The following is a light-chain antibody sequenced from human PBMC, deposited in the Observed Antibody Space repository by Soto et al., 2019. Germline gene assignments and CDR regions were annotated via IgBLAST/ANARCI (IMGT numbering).Light chain of an antibody. CDR2: DVN. Sequence: QSALTQPASVSGAPGQSITISCTGTSSDVGGFNYVSWYQQHPGKAPTLMIYDVNNRPSGVSKRFTGSKSGNTASLTISGLPAEDEADYYCSYYTTSSSYVFGAGTKLTVL. J-gene: IGLJ1*01. CDR3: SYYTTSSSYV. V-gene: IGLV2-14*01. CDR1: SSDVGGFNY.